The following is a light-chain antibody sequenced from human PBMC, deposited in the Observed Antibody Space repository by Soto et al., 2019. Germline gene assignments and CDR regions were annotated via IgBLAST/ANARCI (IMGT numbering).Light chain of an antibody. V-gene: IGKV3-20*01. CDR1: QSVSNNY. CDR2: GAS. CDR3: QQYNSWPLT. Sequence: IVLTQSPGTLSLSPGERATLSCRASQSVSNNYLAWYQQKPGQAPRLLIYGASNRATGIPDRFSGSGSGTDFTLTISRLEPEDFAVYHCQQYNSWPLTFGQGTKVDIK. J-gene: IGKJ1*01.